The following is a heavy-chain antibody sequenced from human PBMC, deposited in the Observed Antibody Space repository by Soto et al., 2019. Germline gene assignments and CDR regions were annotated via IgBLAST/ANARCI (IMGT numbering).Heavy chain of an antibody. CDR1: GGSISSGGYY. CDR2: IYYSGST. CDR3: ARDPRHHGGNRGL. Sequence: QVQLQESGPGLVKPSQTLSLTCTVSGGSISSGGYYWSWIRQHPGKGLEWIGYIYYSGSTYYNPSLKSRVTIPVDTSKNQCSLRLSSVTAADTAVDYCARDPRHHGGNRGLWGQGTLVTVSS. J-gene: IGHJ4*02. D-gene: IGHD2-15*01. V-gene: IGHV4-31*03.